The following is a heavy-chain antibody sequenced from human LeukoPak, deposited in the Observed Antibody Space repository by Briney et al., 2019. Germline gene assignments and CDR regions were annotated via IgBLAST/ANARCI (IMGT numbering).Heavy chain of an antibody. V-gene: IGHV3-23*01. CDR2: ISGSGSST. CDR3: VKARDLYDSSGYYSFSWYFDL. CDR1: GITFSSYA. D-gene: IGHD3-22*01. Sequence: GGSLRLSCAASGITFSSYAMSWVRQAPGKGLEWVSAISGSGSSTYYANSVKGRFTISRDNSENTLYLQLNSLRAEDTAVYYCVKARDLYDSSGYYSFSWYFDLWGRGTLVSVSS. J-gene: IGHJ2*01.